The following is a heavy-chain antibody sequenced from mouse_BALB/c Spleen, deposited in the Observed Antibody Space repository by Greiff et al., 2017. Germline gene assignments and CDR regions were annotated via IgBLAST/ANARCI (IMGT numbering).Heavy chain of an antibody. CDR1: GYSITSGYY. CDR3: ARVGAADY. V-gene: IGHV3-6*02. J-gene: IGHJ2*01. CDR2: ISYDGSN. Sequence: EVQRVESGPGLVKPSQSLSLTCSVTGYSITSGYYWNWIRQFPGNKLEWMGYISYDGSNNYNPSLKNRISITRDTSKNQFFLKLNSVTTEDTATYYCARVGAADYWGQGTTRTVSS.